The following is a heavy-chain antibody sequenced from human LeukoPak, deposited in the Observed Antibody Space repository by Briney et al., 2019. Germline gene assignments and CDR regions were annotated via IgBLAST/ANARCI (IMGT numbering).Heavy chain of an antibody. CDR1: GFTVSSNY. Sequence: GGSLRLSCAASGFTVSSNYMSWVRQAPGRGLEWVSVIYSGGSTYYADSVKGRFTISRDNSKNTLYLQTNTLRAEDTAVYYCAKDVSWNWFDPWGQGTLVTVSS. CDR3: AKDVSWNWFDP. V-gene: IGHV3-66*01. CDR2: IYSGGST. D-gene: IGHD2-15*01. J-gene: IGHJ5*02.